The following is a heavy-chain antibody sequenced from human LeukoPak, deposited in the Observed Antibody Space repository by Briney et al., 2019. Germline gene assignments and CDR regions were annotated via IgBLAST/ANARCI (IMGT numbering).Heavy chain of an antibody. CDR1: GGSIRSTSNY. J-gene: IGHJ4*02. D-gene: IGHD6-13*01. CDR2: INYTGST. V-gene: IGHV4-39*07. Sequence: SGTLSLTCTVSGGSIRSTSNYWAWIRQAPGRGPEWIGIINYTGSTYYNPSLGSRVTMSVDTSKNQFSLKLSSVTAADTAVYYCARIAAAGALWGQGTLVTVSS. CDR3: ARIAAAGAL.